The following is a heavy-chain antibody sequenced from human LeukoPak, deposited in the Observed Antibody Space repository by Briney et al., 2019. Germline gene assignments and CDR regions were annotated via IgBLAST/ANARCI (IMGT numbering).Heavy chain of an antibody. Sequence: GESLKISCKGSGYSFTSYWIGWVRQMPGKGLEWMGIIYPGDSDTRYSPSFQGQVTISADKSISTAYLQWSSLKASDTAMYYCAGQGLEVTATTGAFDIWGQGTMVTVSS. CDR1: GYSFTSYW. CDR3: AGQGLEVTATTGAFDI. D-gene: IGHD2-21*02. J-gene: IGHJ3*02. V-gene: IGHV5-51*01. CDR2: IYPGDSDT.